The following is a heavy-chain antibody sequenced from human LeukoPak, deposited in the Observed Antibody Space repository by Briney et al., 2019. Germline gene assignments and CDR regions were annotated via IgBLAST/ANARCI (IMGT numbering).Heavy chain of an antibody. V-gene: IGHV1-2*02. CDR1: GYTFTGYY. CDR3: ARAPRIVGASYFDY. D-gene: IGHD1-26*01. J-gene: IGHJ4*02. Sequence: SVKVSCKASGYTFTGYYMHWVRQATGQGLEWMGWINPNSGGTNYAQKFQGRVTMTRDTSISTAYMELSRLRSDDTAVYYCARAPRIVGASYFDYWGQGTLVTISS. CDR2: INPNSGGT.